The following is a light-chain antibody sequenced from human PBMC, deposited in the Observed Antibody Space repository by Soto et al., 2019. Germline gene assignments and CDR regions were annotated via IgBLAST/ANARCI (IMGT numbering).Light chain of an antibody. CDR1: QTISSW. CDR2: DAS. CDR3: QQFNSYSWT. V-gene: IGKV1-5*01. J-gene: IGKJ1*01. Sequence: DIQMNQSPSTLSGSVGDRVTITCRASQTISSWLAWYQQKPGKAPKLLIYDASSLESGVPSRFSGSGSGTEFTLTINSLQPDDFGTYYCQQFNSYSWTFGEGTKGDIK.